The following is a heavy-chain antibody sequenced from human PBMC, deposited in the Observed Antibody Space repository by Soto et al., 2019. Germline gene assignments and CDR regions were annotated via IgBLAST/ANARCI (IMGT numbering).Heavy chain of an antibody. J-gene: IGHJ4*02. D-gene: IGHD6-19*01. Sequence: QVQLVESGGGVVQPGRSLRLSCAASGFTFSSYGMHWVRQAPGKGLEWVAVISYDGSNKYYADSVKGRFTISRDNSKNTLYLQMNSLRAEDTAVYYCAKDESSGWYLTSHYWGQGTLVTVSS. V-gene: IGHV3-30*18. CDR1: GFTFSSYG. CDR2: ISYDGSNK. CDR3: AKDESSGWYLTSHY.